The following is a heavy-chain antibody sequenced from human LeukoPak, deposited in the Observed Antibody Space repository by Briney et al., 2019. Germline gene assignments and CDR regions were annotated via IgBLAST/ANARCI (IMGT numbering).Heavy chain of an antibody. CDR2: ISYDGSNK. V-gene: IGHV3-30*03. J-gene: IGHJ6*04. CDR3: ATDIGRANYYYYGMDV. D-gene: IGHD1-14*01. Sequence: GGSLRLSCAASGFTFSSYGMHRVRQAPGKGLEWVAVISYDGSNKYYADSVKGRFTISRDNSKNTLYLQMNSLRAEDTAVYYCATDIGRANYYYYGMDVWGKGTTVTVSS. CDR1: GFTFSSYG.